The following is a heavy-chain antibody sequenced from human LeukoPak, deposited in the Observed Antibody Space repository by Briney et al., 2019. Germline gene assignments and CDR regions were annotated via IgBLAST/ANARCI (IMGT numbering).Heavy chain of an antibody. Sequence: ASVKVSCKASGYTFTSCDINWVRQATGQGLEWMGWMNPNSGNRRYAQKFQGRVTMTTNTSISTAYMELSSLRPEDAAVYYCARDSSSWYERRYDYWGQGTLVTVSS. V-gene: IGHV1-8*01. J-gene: IGHJ4*02. CDR3: ARDSSSWYERRYDY. CDR2: MNPNSGNR. D-gene: IGHD6-13*01. CDR1: GYTFTSCD.